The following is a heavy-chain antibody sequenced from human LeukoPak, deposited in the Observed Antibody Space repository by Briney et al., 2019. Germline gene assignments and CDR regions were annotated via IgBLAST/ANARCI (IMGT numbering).Heavy chain of an antibody. CDR2: LYSGGCT. J-gene: IGHJ4*02. Sequence: PGGSLRLSCAASGFIFSSYGMHWVRQAPGKGLEWGSILYSGGCTEYAASVKGRFTISRDNSENTGYLRMNSLRVEDQAVDYCVIGDSGKWNFKRGFDYWGQGTLVTISS. D-gene: IGHD1-26*01. V-gene: IGHV3-53*01. CDR3: VIGDSGKWNFKRGFDY. CDR1: GFIFSSYG.